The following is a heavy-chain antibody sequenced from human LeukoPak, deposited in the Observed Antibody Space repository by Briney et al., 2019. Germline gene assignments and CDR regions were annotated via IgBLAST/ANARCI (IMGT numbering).Heavy chain of an antibody. CDR2: IFYSGST. Sequence: PSETLSLTCTVSRGSISSSSYYWGWIRQPPGKGLEWIGSIFYSGSTYYNPSLKSRVTISVDTSKNQFSLKLNSVTAADTAVYFCATSICSSTTCYTPFDYWGQGTLVTVSS. V-gene: IGHV4-39*01. J-gene: IGHJ4*02. CDR3: ATSICSSTTCYTPFDY. CDR1: RGSISSSSYY. D-gene: IGHD2-2*02.